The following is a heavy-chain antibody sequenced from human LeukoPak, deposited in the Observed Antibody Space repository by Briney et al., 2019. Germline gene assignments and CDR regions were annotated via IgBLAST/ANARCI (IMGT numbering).Heavy chain of an antibody. J-gene: IGHJ4*02. D-gene: IGHD3-9*01. CDR2: ISGRSDNT. CDR3: AKWGDYDVLTGYYVSDF. Sequence: GGSLRLACAASGFIFSNYAMYWVRQAPGKGLGWVSAISGRSDNTYYADSVKGRFTLSRDSSKNTLYLQMNSLRADDTAVYYCAKWGDYDVLTGYYVSDFWGQGTLVTVSS. CDR1: GFIFSNYA. V-gene: IGHV3-23*01.